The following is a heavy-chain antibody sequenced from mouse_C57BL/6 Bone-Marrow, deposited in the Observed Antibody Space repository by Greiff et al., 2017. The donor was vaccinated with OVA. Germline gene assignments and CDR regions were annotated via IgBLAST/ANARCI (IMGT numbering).Heavy chain of an antibody. Sequence: VKLQESGAELVRPGTSVKVSCKASGYAFTNYLIEWVKQRPGQGLEWIGVINPGSGGTNYNEKFKGKATLTAAKSSSTAYMPLSSLTSEDSAVYFCASRGTTVNAMDYWGQGTSVTVSS. J-gene: IGHJ4*01. CDR3: ASRGTTVNAMDY. V-gene: IGHV1-54*01. CDR1: GYAFTNYL. D-gene: IGHD1-1*01. CDR2: INPGSGGT.